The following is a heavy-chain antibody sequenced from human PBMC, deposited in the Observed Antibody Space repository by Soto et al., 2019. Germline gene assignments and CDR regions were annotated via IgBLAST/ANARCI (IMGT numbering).Heavy chain of an antibody. CDR2: ISSSGSTI. V-gene: IGHV3-11*01. D-gene: IGHD6-13*01. J-gene: IGHJ5*02. CDR3: ARDPVAAAGPNNWFDP. Sequence: PGGSLRLSCAASGFTFSDYYMSWIRQAPGKGLEWVSYISSSGSTIYYADSVKGRFTISRDNAKNSLYLQMNSLRAEDTAVYYCARDPVAAAGPNNWFDPWGQGTLVTVSS. CDR1: GFTFSDYY.